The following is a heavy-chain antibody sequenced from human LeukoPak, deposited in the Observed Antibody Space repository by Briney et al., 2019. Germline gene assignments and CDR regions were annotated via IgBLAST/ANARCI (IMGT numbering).Heavy chain of an antibody. CDR2: ISGSGGST. CDR1: EFTFSNYA. D-gene: IGHD6-25*01. Sequence: PGGSLRLSCVASEFTFSNYAMSWVRQAPGKGLEWVSAISGSGGSTYYADSVKGRFTVSRDNSKNTLYLQMRRLRAEDTAAYYCVKVTWYSSDWILDYWGQGVLVTVSS. J-gene: IGHJ4*02. V-gene: IGHV3-23*01. CDR3: VKVTWYSSDWILDY.